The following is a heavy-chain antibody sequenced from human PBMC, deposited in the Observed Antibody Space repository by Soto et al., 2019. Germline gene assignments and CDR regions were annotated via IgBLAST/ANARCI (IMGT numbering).Heavy chain of an antibody. CDR1: GFTFSSYA. D-gene: IGHD6-13*01. J-gene: IGHJ4*02. CDR2: ISSNGGST. CDR3: ARVAYSSSWGYFDY. V-gene: IGHV3-64*01. Sequence: EVQLVESGGGLVQPGGSLRLSCVASGFTFSSYAMHWVRQAPGKGLEYVSAISSNGGSTYYANSVKGRFTISRDNSKNTRYLQMGSLRAEDMAVYYCARVAYSSSWGYFDYWGQGTLVTVSS.